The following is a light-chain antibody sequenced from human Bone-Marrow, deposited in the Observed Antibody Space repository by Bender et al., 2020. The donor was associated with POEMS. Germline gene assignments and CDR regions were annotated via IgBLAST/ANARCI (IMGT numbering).Light chain of an antibody. V-gene: IGLV1-40*01. CDR1: SSNIVAGYA. J-gene: IGLJ3*02. CDR3: QSYDNSLTGWV. CDR2: GNI. Sequence: QFVLTQPPSVSGAPGQRVTISCTGSSSNIVAGYAVHWYQQFPRTAPRVVIYGNINRPSGVPGRFSGSKSGTSASLAITGLQAEDEAVYYCQSYDNSLTGWVFGAGTTLTVL.